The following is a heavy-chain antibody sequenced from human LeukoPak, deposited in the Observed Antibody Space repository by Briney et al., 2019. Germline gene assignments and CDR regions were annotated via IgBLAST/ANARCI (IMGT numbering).Heavy chain of an antibody. Sequence: SETLSLTCTVSGGSISNSSYYWGWIRQPPGKGLEWIGSIYYSGNTYYNPSLKSRVTISVDTSKNQFSLKLSSVTAADTAVYYCARSETTYYDFWSGSIYFDYWGQGTLVTVSS. CDR3: ARSETTYYDFWSGSIYFDY. CDR1: GGSISNSSYY. V-gene: IGHV4-39*01. CDR2: IYYSGNT. D-gene: IGHD3-3*01. J-gene: IGHJ4*02.